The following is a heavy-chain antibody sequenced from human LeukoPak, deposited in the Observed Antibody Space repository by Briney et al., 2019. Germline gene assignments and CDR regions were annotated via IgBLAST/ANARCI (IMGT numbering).Heavy chain of an antibody. CDR1: GFTFSSYG. V-gene: IGHV3-30*18. CDR2: ISYDGSNK. CDR3: AKGHSGELLKH. J-gene: IGHJ4*02. Sequence: PGRSLRLSCAASGFTFSSYGMHWVRQAPGKGLEWVAVISYDGSNKYYADSVKGRFTISRDNSKNTLYLQMNSLRAEDTAVYYCAKGHSGELLKHWGQGTLVTVSS. D-gene: IGHD3-10*01.